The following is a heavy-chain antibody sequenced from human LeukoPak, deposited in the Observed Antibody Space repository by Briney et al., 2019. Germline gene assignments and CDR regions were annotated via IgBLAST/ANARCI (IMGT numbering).Heavy chain of an antibody. CDR1: GSTFNWYY. V-gene: IGHV1-46*02. Sequence: ASVKVTCKASGSTFNWYYMHWVRQAPGQGLEWMGIINPSGGSTSYAQKFQGRVTMTRDMYTSTVYMELSSLGSEDTAVYYCARDSSGYWGQGTLVTVSS. J-gene: IGHJ4*02. CDR2: INPSGGST. CDR3: ARDSSGY. D-gene: IGHD3-22*01.